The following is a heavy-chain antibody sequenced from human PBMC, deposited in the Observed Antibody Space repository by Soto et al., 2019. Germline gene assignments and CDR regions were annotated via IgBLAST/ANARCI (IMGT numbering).Heavy chain of an antibody. V-gene: IGHV3-74*01. Sequence: EVQLVESGGELVQPGGSLRLSCAASGFTFDYYWMHWVRQAPGKGLVWVSRINTDGSRTNYADSVKGRFTISRDNAKNTLFLQMNSLRAEDTAVYYCARVAAGSYNWFDPWCQGTQVTVSS. D-gene: IGHD1-26*01. J-gene: IGHJ5*02. CDR2: INTDGSRT. CDR3: ARVAAGSYNWFDP. CDR1: GFTFDYYW.